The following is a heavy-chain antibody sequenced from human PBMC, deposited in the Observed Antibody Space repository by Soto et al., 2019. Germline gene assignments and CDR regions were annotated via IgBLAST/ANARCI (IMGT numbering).Heavy chain of an antibody. Sequence: GASLKFSCKASGYTFTGYYMHWVRQAPGQGLELIGWINPKSGGTNYAQKVQGRVTMTRDTSISPAYMELSRLRSDDTAVYYCAFHGSGKYWLDPWGQGTLVTVSS. CDR3: AFHGSGKYWLDP. V-gene: IGHV1-2*02. CDR1: GYTFTGYY. J-gene: IGHJ5*02. CDR2: INPKSGGT. D-gene: IGHD3-10*01.